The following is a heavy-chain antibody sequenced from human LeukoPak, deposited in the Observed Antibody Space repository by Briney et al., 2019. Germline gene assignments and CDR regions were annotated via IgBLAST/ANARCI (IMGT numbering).Heavy chain of an antibody. D-gene: IGHD3/OR15-3a*01. CDR2: IYHSGST. J-gene: IGHJ5*02. Sequence: SETLSLTCAVSGYSISSGYYWGWIRQPPGKGLEWIGSIYHSGSTYYNPSLKSRVTISVDTSKNQFPLKLSSVTAADTAVYYCARHFGLNWFDPWGQGTLVTVSS. CDR1: GYSISSGYY. CDR3: ARHFGLNWFDP. V-gene: IGHV4-38-2*01.